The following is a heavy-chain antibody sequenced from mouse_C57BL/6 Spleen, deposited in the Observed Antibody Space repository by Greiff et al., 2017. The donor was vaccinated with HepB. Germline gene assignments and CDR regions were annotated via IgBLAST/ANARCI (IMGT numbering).Heavy chain of an antibody. J-gene: IGHJ1*03. CDR2: INPSSGYT. V-gene: IGHV1-4*01. CDR1: GYTFTSYT. CDR3: ARSYGSSYVGYFDV. D-gene: IGHD1-1*01. Sequence: VQLVESGAELARPGASVKMSCKASGYTFTSYTMHWVKQRPGQGLEWIGYINPSSGYTKYNQKFKDKATLTADKSSSTAYMQLSSLTSEDSAVYYCARSYGSSYVGYFDVWGTGTTVTVSS.